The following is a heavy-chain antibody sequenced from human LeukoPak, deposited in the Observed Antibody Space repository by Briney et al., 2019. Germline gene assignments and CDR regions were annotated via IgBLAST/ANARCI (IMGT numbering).Heavy chain of an antibody. J-gene: IGHJ5*02. CDR2: INHSGST. CDR1: GGSFSGYY. V-gene: IGHV4-34*01. CDR3: ATNVGATTSDWFDP. D-gene: IGHD1-26*01. Sequence: MPSETLSLTCAVYGGSFSGYYWSWLRQPPGKELEWIGEINHSGSTNYNPSLKSRVTISVDPSKNQFSLKLSSVTAADTAVYYCATNVGATTSDWFDPWGQGTLVTVSS.